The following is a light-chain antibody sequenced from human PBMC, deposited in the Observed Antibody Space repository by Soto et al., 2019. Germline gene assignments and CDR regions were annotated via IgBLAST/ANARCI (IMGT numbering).Light chain of an antibody. V-gene: IGKV3-20*01. J-gene: IGKJ2*01. CDR3: QQYGSSRYT. CDR2: GAS. Sequence: EIVLTQSPGTLSLSPGERATLSCRASQSVSSIYLAWYQQKPGQAPRLLIYGASSRATGLPARFSGSGSGTDFSLTISRLEPEDAAVYYCQQYGSSRYTFGRGTKRE. CDR1: QSVSSIY.